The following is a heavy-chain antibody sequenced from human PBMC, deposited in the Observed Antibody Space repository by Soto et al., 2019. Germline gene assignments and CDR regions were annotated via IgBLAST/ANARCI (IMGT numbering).Heavy chain of an antibody. Sequence: GGSLRLSCAASGFTFSNAWMNWVRQAPGKGLEWVGRIKSKTDGGTTDYAVPVKGRFTISRDDSKNTLYLQMNSLKTEDTAVYYCTTDQGYYDSSGYFTSDAFDIWGQGTMVTVSS. J-gene: IGHJ3*02. V-gene: IGHV3-15*07. CDR2: IKSKTDGGTT. CDR3: TTDQGYYDSSGYFTSDAFDI. D-gene: IGHD3-22*01. CDR1: GFTFSNAW.